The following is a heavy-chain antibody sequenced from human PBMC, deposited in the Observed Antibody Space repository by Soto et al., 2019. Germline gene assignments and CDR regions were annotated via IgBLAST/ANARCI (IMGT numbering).Heavy chain of an antibody. CDR3: ARRDPPRTMEGWDYSYGMDV. Sequence: GESLKISCKGSGYSFTSYWIGWVRQMPGKGLEWMGIIYPGDSDTRYSPSFQGQVTISADKSISTAYLQWSSLKASDTAMYYCARRDPPRTMEGWDYSYGMDVWGEGTPVTVSS. J-gene: IGHJ6*04. D-gene: IGHD3-3*01. V-gene: IGHV5-51*01. CDR2: IYPGDSDT. CDR1: GYSFTSYW.